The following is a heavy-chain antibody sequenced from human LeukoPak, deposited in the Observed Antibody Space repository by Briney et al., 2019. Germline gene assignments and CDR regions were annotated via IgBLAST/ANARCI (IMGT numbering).Heavy chain of an antibody. CDR2: MNPNSGNT. CDR3: ARGQLYGDYPY. CDR1: GGTFSSYT. V-gene: IGHV1-8*01. D-gene: IGHD4-17*01. J-gene: IGHJ4*02. Sequence: GSSVKVSYKASGGTFSSYTINWVRQATGQGLEWMGWMNPNSGNTGYAQKFQGRVTMTRNTSISTAYMELGSLRSEDTAVYYCARGQLYGDYPYWGQGTLVTVSS.